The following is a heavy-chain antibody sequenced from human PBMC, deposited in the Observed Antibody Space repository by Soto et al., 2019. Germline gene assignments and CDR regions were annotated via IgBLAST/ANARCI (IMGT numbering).Heavy chain of an antibody. J-gene: IGHJ4*02. V-gene: IGHV4-31*03. D-gene: IGHD6-13*01. CDR3: ARYRISGSWSKFDY. CDR1: GLTISSASYY. CDR2: IYYNGST. Sequence: QVLLQESGPGLMKPSQTLSLTCTVSGLTISSASYYWSWIRQHPWKGLVWFCNIYYNGSTYYSPSLKSRVTPWVNTSNNQFSLRLASVTAADTAVYYCARYRISGSWSKFDYWGQGTLVTVSS.